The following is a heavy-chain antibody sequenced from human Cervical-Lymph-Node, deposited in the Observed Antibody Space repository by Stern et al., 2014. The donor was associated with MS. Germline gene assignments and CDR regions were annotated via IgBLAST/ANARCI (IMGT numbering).Heavy chain of an antibody. Sequence: QVQLVQSGAEVKKPGSSVKVSCKVSGGTFSSYTLNWVRQAPGPGLEWMGGIIPIFAKTNYAQRFQGKGTITADGSTSTAYMEVSSLRSEDTAVYYCAREGIPGAGGTFDNWGQGTLVIVSS. V-gene: IGHV1-69*01. CDR1: GGTFSSYT. D-gene: IGHD1-26*01. CDR3: AREGIPGAGGTFDN. CDR2: IIPIFAKT. J-gene: IGHJ4*02.